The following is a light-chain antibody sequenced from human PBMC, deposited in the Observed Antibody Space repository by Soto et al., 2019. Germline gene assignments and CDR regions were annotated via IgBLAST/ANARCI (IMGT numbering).Light chain of an antibody. CDR2: GVS. J-gene: IGKJ2*01. Sequence: EIVLTQSPGTLSLSPGERATLSCRASQSVSSSYLAWYQQKPGQAPRLLIYGVSSRATGIPDRFSGSGSGTDFTLTIRRLEPEDFAVYHCQQDGHSPPYTFGQGTTLEIK. CDR3: QQDGHSPPYT. V-gene: IGKV3-20*01. CDR1: QSVSSSY.